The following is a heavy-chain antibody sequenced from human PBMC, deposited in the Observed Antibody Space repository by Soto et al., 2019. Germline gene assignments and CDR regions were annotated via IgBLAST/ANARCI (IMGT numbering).Heavy chain of an antibody. CDR2: IKQGGSEK. Sequence: GGSLRLSCAASGFTFSSYWMSWVRQAPGKGLEWVTNIKQGGSEKYYADSVKGRFTISRDNAKNSLYLQMNSLRAEDTDVYYSDRGANWNYYFDYWGQGTLVTVSS. V-gene: IGHV3-7*01. D-gene: IGHD1-7*01. CDR1: GFTFSSYW. J-gene: IGHJ4*02. CDR3: DRGANWNYYFDY.